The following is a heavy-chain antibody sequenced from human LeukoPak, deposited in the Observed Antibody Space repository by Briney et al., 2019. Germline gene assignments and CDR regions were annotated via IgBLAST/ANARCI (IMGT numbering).Heavy chain of an antibody. CDR1: GGSFSGYH. V-gene: IGHV4-34*01. D-gene: IGHD2-15*01. CDR2: ISQSGST. J-gene: IGHJ4*02. CDR3: ARVRGYYIDY. Sequence: SETLSLTCAVYGGSFSGYHWSWIRQPPGEGLEWIGEISQSGSTNDNPSLKSRVSISLDTSKNQFSLKLKSMTAADTAVYYCARVRGYYIDYWSQGTLVTVSS.